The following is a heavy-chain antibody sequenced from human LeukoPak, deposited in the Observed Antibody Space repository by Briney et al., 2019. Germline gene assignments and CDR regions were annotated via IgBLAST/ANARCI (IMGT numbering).Heavy chain of an antibody. CDR1: GFTFSSYS. V-gene: IGHV3-48*01. D-gene: IGHD6-19*01. CDR2: ISSSSSTI. Sequence: PGGSLRLSCAASGFTFSSYSMNWVRQAPGKGLEWVSYISSSSSTIYYADSVKGRFTISRDNSKNTLYLQMNSLRAEDTAVYYCAKSVAGTGDPVDYWGQGTLVIVSS. CDR3: AKSVAGTGDPVDY. J-gene: IGHJ4*02.